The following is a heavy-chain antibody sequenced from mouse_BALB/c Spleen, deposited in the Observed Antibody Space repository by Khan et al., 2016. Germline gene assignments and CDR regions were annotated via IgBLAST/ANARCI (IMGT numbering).Heavy chain of an antibody. Sequence: VQLQESGAELAKPGASVKMSCKASGYTFTSYWMHRVKQRHGQGLEWIGYINPSTGYTEYNQKFKDKATLTADKSSSTAYMQLCSLTSEDSAVYYCVGYLDYWSKATTLTVSS. V-gene: IGHV1-7*01. CDR3: VGYLDY. J-gene: IGHJ2*01. CDR1: GYTFTSYW. CDR2: INPSTGYT.